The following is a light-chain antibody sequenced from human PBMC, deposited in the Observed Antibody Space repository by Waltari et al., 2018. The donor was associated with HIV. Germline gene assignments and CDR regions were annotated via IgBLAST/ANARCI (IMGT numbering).Light chain of an antibody. CDR3: AAWDDTLNVYV. Sequence: QSVLTQPPSVSGAPGQRVTISCSGSGSNIRSNFVNWYQQLPVTAPRVLIYNDAQRPSGVPARCSGSKSGTTASLAISGLQSEDEAEYYCAAWDDTLNVYVFGSGTKVTVL. CDR2: NDA. CDR1: GSNIRSNF. J-gene: IGLJ1*01. V-gene: IGLV1-44*01.